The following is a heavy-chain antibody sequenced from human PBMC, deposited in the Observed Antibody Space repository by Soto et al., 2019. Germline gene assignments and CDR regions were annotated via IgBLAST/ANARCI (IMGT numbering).Heavy chain of an antibody. Sequence: SVKVSCKASGFTFTSSAVQWVRQARGQRLEWIGWIVVGSGNTNYAQKFQERVTITRDMSTSTAYMELSSLRSEDTAVYYCAEKGGHTRVLYYGGRGTRVPVSS. CDR3: AEKGGHTRVLYY. CDR2: IVVGSGNT. D-gene: IGHD3-16*01. CDR1: GFTFTSSA. J-gene: IGHJ4*02. V-gene: IGHV1-58*01.